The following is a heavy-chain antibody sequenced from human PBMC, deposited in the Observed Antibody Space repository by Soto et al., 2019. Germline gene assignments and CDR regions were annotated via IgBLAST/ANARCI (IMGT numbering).Heavy chain of an antibody. CDR3: ASDNWAHVGGMDV. V-gene: IGHV4-30-4*01. Sequence: PSETLSLTCSVSVDSISSGDYCWSWIRQPPGKGLEWIGYIYYSGSTYYNPSLKSRVTISVDTSKNQFSLNLSSVTAADTAVYYCASDNWAHVGGMDVWGQGTTVTVSS. CDR2: IYYSGST. CDR1: VDSISSGDYC. D-gene: IGHD7-27*01. J-gene: IGHJ6*02.